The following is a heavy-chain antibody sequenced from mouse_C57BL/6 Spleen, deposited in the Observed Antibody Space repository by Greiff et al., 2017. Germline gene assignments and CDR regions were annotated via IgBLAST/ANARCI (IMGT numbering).Heavy chain of an antibody. CDR2: IDPSDSYT. D-gene: IGHD2-1*01. CDR3: ASSDLDYDGRGYFGV. J-gene: IGHJ1*03. CDR1: GYTFTSYW. Sequence: QVQLQQPGAELVMPGASVKLSCKASGYTFTSYWMHWVKQRPGQGLEWIGEIDPSDSYTNYNQKFKGKSTLTVDKSSSTAYMQLSSLTSEDSAVYYCASSDLDYDGRGYFGVWGTGTTVTVSS. V-gene: IGHV1-69*01.